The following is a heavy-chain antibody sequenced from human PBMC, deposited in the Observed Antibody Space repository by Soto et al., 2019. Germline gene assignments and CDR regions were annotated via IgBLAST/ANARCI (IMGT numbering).Heavy chain of an antibody. CDR3: ARLFIVVVPAAKHKYNWFDP. D-gene: IGHD2-2*01. CDR2: ISAIFGNT. V-gene: IGHV1-69*13. Sequence: GASVKVSCKASGYTFTSYGISWVRQAPGQGLEWMGGISAIFGNTNYAQKFQGRVTITADESTSTAYMELSSLRSEDTAVYYCARLFIVVVPAAKHKYNWFDPWGQGTLVTVS. J-gene: IGHJ5*02. CDR1: GYTFTSYG.